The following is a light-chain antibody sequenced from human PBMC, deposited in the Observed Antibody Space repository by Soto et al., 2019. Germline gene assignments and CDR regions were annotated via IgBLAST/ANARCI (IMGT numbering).Light chain of an antibody. CDR1: QSVSIN. J-gene: IGKJ1*01. V-gene: IGKV3-15*01. CDR3: QQYNNWWT. Sequence: EIVMTQSPATLSVSPGERATLSCRASQSVSINLAWYQQKPGQAPRLLICGASTRATGIPARFSGSGSGTEFTLTISSLQSEDFALYYCQQYNNWWTFGQGTKVDIK. CDR2: GAS.